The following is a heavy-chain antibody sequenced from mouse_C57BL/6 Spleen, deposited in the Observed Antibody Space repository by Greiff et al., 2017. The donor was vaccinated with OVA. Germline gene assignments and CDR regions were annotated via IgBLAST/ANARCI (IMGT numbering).Heavy chain of an antibody. CDR3: ARKTAQGTEFFFAY. V-gene: IGHV1-74*01. Sequence: QVQLQQPGAELVKPGASVKVSCKASGYTFTSYWMNWVKQRPGQGLEWIGRIHPSDSDTNYNQKFKGKATLTVDKSSSTAYMQLSSLTSEDSAVYYCARKTAQGTEFFFAYWGQGTLVTVSA. CDR2: IHPSDSDT. CDR1: GYTFTSYW. J-gene: IGHJ3*01. D-gene: IGHD3-2*02.